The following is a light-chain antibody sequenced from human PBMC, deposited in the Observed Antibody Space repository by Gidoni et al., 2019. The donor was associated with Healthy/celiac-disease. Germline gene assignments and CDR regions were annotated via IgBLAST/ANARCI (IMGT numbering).Light chain of an antibody. J-gene: IGKJ4*01. Sequence: PGERVTLSCRASQSVSSSYLTWYQQKPGQAPRLLIYGASTRATSIPARFSGSGSVTDFTLTISSLQPEDFAVYYCQQRGLTFGGGTKVEIK. V-gene: IGKV3D-7*01. CDR2: GAS. CDR1: QSVSSSY. CDR3: QQRGLT.